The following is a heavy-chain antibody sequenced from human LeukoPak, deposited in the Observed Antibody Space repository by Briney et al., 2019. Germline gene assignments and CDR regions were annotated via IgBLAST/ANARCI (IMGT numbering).Heavy chain of an antibody. J-gene: IGHJ5*02. Sequence: GGPLRLSRAASALTSAISRMNWVRQAPGKGLEWVSYISSSGSTIYYADSVKGRFTISRDNAKNSLYLQMNSLRAEDTAVYYFASVGLHLDPLGQGSLVTVSS. V-gene: IGHV3-48*03. CDR3: ASVGLHLDP. CDR1: ALTSAISR. CDR2: ISSSGSTI. D-gene: IGHD4-11*01.